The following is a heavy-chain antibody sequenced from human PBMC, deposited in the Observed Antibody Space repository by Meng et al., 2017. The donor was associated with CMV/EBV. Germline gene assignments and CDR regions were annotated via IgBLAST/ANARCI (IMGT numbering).Heavy chain of an antibody. V-gene: IGHV3-30*02. CDR3: AKEGWDTAMPEGVNGMDV. Sequence: GGSLRLSCAASGFTFSSYGMHWVRQAPGKGLEWVAFIRYDGSNKYYADSVKGRFTISRDNSKDTLYLQMNSLRAEDTAVYYCAKEGWDTAMPEGVNGMDVWGQGTTVTVSS. CDR1: GFTFSSYG. D-gene: IGHD5-18*01. CDR2: IRYDGSNK. J-gene: IGHJ6*02.